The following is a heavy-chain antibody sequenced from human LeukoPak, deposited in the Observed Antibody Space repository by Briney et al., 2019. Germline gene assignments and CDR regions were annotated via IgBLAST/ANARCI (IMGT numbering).Heavy chain of an antibody. CDR1: GFTFSTYE. CDR3: AKDRDSSGYYYDY. Sequence: GGSLRLSCAASGFTFSTYEMKWVRQAPGKGLEWVSYISSSGSTIYYAGSVKGRFTISRDNAKNSMYLQMNSLRAEDTAVYYCAKDRDSSGYYYDYWGQGTLVTVSS. D-gene: IGHD3-22*01. CDR2: ISSSGSTI. V-gene: IGHV3-48*03. J-gene: IGHJ4*02.